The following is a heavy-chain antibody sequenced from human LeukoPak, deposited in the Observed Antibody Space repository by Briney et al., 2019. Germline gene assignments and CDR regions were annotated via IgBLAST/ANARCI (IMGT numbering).Heavy chain of an antibody. CDR3: ARMAVAGIFDY. J-gene: IGHJ4*02. CDR2: ISSSGSTI. D-gene: IGHD6-19*01. V-gene: IGHV3-11*01. CDR1: GFTFSDSY. Sequence: GGSLRLSCAASGFTFSDSYMSWIRQAPGKGLEWVSYISSSGSTIYYADSVKGRFTISRDNAKNSLYLQMNSLRAEDTAVYYCARMAVAGIFDYWGQGTLVTVSS.